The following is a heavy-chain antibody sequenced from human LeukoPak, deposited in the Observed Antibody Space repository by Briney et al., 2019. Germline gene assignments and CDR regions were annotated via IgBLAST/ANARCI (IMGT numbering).Heavy chain of an antibody. CDR2: INPSGGST. D-gene: IGHD3-22*01. J-gene: IGHJ4*02. CDR1: GYTFTSYY. Sequence: ASVKVSCKASGYTFTSYYMHWVRQAPGQGLEWMGIINPSGGSTSYAQKFQGRVTMTRDTSTSTVYMELSSLRSEDTAVYYCARDGVHYYDSSGYYFDYWGQGTLVTVSS. CDR3: ARDGVHYYDSSGYYFDY. V-gene: IGHV1-46*01.